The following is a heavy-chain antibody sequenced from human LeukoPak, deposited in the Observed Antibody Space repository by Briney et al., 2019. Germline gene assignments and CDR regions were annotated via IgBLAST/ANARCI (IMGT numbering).Heavy chain of an antibody. D-gene: IGHD6-13*01. V-gene: IGHV3-9*01. CDR2: ISWNSGSI. CDR1: GFTFSSYV. J-gene: IGHJ2*01. CDR3: AKDIAAAGTGWYFDL. Sequence: GGSLRLSCAASGFTFSSYVMSWVRQAPGKGLEWVSGISWNSGSIGYADSVKSRFTISRDNAKNSLYLQMNSLRAEDTALYYCAKDIAAAGTGWYFDLWGRGTLVTVSS.